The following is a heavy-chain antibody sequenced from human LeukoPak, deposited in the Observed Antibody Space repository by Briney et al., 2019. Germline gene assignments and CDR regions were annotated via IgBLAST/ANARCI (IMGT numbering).Heavy chain of an antibody. J-gene: IGHJ5*02. Sequence: GGSLRLSCAASGFTFSSYAMSWVRQAPGKGLEWVSAISGSGGSTYYADSVKGRFTISRDNSKNTLYLQMNSLRAEDTAVYYCAKTNYYDSSGYYEDWFDPWGQGTLVTVAS. CDR1: GFTFSSYA. CDR2: ISGSGGST. CDR3: AKTNYYDSSGYYEDWFDP. V-gene: IGHV3-23*01. D-gene: IGHD3-22*01.